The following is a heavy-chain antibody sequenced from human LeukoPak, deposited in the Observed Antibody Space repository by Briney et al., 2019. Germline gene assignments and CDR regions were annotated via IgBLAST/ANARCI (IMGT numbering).Heavy chain of an antibody. CDR1: GGSFTFTSHA. CDR2: LIPIYGSA. D-gene: IGHD3-22*01. V-gene: IGHV1-69*13. CDR3: AGFFYDNSGDAFDI. J-gene: IGHJ3*02. Sequence: SVKVSCKAPGGSFTFTSHAISWVRQAPGQGLEWMGGLIPIYGSANYAQKFQGRLTITSDESTRTVYMELSSLRPEDSAVHYCAGFFYDNSGDAFDIWGQGTMVTVSS.